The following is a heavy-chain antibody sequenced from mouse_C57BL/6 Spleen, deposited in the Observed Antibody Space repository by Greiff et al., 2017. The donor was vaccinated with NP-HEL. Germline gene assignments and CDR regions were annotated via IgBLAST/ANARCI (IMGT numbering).Heavy chain of an antibody. V-gene: IGHV1-18*01. CDR2: INPNNGGT. J-gene: IGHJ4*01. Sequence: EVQLQQSGPELVKPGASVKIPCKASGYTFTDYNMDWVKQSHGKSLEWIGDINPNNGGTIYNQKFKGKATLTVDKSSSTAYMELRSLTSEDTAVYYCARKALYYGNLYYAMDYWGQGTSVTVSS. CDR3: ARKALYYGNLYYAMDY. CDR1: GYTFTDYN. D-gene: IGHD2-1*01.